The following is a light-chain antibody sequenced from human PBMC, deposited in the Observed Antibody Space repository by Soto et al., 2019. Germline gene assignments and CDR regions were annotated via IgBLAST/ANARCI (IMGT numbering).Light chain of an antibody. CDR2: AAS. J-gene: IGKJ1*01. V-gene: IGKV1-6*01. CDR1: QAIRND. Sequence: AIQMTQSPSSLSASVGDRVTITCRASQAIRNDLGWYQQKPGRGPKLLIYAASTLQSGVPSRFSGSGSGTDFTLTISSLQPEDFATYYCLQDYNSPCTFGQGTKVEIK. CDR3: LQDYNSPCT.